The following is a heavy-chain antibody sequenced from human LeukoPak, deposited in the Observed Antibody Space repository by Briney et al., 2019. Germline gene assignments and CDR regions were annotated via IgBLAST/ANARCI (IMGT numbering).Heavy chain of an antibody. V-gene: IGHV4-59*08. CDR2: IYYSGST. J-gene: IGHJ4*02. CDR1: GGSISSYY. CDR3: ARSVGATYAFDY. D-gene: IGHD1-26*01. Sequence: SETLSLTCTVSGGSISSYYWSWIREPPGKGLEWIGYIYYSGSTNYNPSLKSRVTISVDTSKNQFSLKLSSVTAADTAVYYCARSVGATYAFDYWGQGTLVTVSS.